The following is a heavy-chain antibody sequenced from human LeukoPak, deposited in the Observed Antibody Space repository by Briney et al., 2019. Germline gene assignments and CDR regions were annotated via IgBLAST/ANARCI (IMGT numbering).Heavy chain of an antibody. CDR2: ISGSGGST. J-gene: IGHJ4*02. D-gene: IGHD3-22*01. V-gene: IGHV3-23*01. CDR1: GFTFSSYA. CDR3: AKDGYDGSGAYIDY. Sequence: GGSLRLSCAASGFTFSSYAMSWVRQAPGKGLEWVSAISGSGGSTYYADSVKGRFTISRDNSKNTLYLQMNSLRAEDTAVYYCAKDGYDGSGAYIDYWGQGTLVTVPS.